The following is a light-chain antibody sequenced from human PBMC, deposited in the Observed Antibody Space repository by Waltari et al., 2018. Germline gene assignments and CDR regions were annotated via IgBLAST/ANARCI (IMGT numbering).Light chain of an antibody. Sequence: QSALTQPPSASGSPGQSVTISCPGTSSDVGSYNSVSCYQQYPGKAPKLIIYEVTNRPSGVPDRFSGSKSGNTASLTVSGLQADDEADYYCCSHGGSNNFYIFGTGTTVTVL. CDR1: SSDVGSYNS. CDR2: EVT. V-gene: IGLV2-8*01. CDR3: CSHGGSNNFYI. J-gene: IGLJ1*01.